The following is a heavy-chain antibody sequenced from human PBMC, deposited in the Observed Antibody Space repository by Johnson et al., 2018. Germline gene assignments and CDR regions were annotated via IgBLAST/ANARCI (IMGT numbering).Heavy chain of an antibody. CDR2: ISPDGSNK. CDR3: ARDGAPRGYDMDV. V-gene: IGHV3-30-3*01. D-gene: IGHD3-16*01. J-gene: IGHJ6*03. Sequence: QVQLVESGGGVVQPGRSLRLSCAASGFTFNTYTIHWVRQAPGKGLEWVAVISPDGSNKYFADSVKGRFTISRDNSQNTLYLQMNGRRHEDTAVYFCARDGAPRGYDMDVWGKGTTVTVSS. CDR1: GFTFNTYT.